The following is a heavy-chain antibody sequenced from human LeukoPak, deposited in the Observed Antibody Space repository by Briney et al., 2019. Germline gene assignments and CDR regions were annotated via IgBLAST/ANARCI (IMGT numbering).Heavy chain of an antibody. CDR1: GYTFTGYY. CDR3: ARDSSSYGSYSSSWYPYDY. Sequence: SVKVSCKASGYTFTGYYMHWVRQAPGQGLEWMGGIIPIFGTANYAQKFQGRVTITADESTSTAYMELSSLRSEDTAVYYCARDSSSYGSYSSSWYPYDYWGQGTLVTVSS. D-gene: IGHD6-13*01. V-gene: IGHV1-69*13. CDR2: IIPIFGTA. J-gene: IGHJ4*02.